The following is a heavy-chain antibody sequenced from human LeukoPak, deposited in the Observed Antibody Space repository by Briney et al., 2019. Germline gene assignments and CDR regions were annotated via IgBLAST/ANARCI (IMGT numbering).Heavy chain of an antibody. D-gene: IGHD4-11*01. V-gene: IGHV4-34*01. CDR3: ASGYNY. CDR2: INHSGST. CDR1: GGSFSGYY. Sequence: SETLSLTCAVYGGSFSGYYWSWIRQPPGKGLEWIGEINHSGSTNYNPFLKSRVTISVDTSKNQFSLKLSSVTAADTAVYYCASGYNYWGQGTLVTVSS. J-gene: IGHJ4*02.